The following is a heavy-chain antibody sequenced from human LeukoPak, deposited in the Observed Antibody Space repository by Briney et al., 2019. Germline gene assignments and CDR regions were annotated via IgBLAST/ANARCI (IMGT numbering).Heavy chain of an antibody. D-gene: IGHD3-9*01. CDR1: GGSISSYY. J-gene: IGHJ4*02. CDR3: ARERTGCFDY. Sequence: SETLSLTCTVSGGSISSYYWSWIRQPPGKGLEWIGYIYYSGSTNYNPSLKSRVTISVDTPKNQFSLKLSSVTAADTAVYYCARERTGCFDYWGQGTLVTVSS. CDR2: IYYSGST. V-gene: IGHV4-59*12.